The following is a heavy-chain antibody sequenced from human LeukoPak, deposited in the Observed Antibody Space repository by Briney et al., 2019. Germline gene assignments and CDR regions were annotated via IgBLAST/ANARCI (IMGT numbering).Heavy chain of an antibody. CDR1: GFIFSSYW. CDR3: ARDFGSSWTGFDY. J-gene: IGHJ4*02. V-gene: IGHV3-7*03. Sequence: GGSLRLSCAASGFIFSSYWMGWVRQAPGKGLEWVANIKRDGSERYYEDSVKGRFTISRDNAKNSLYLQMNSLRAEDTALYYCARDFGSSWTGFDYWGQGTLVTVSS. D-gene: IGHD6-13*01. CDR2: IKRDGSER.